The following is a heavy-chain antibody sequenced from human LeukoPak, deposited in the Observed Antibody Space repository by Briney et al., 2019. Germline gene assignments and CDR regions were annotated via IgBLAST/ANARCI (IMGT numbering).Heavy chain of an antibody. CDR2: IYPGDSDT. Sequence: GESLNTSLRCFGYSFNKFLIGLVPQIPGKGLEVIGGIYPGDSDTRYSQYFQGDVNISVDKSIGTAYLQWSSMQASDTAMSYCARRGVGYCRSTVCPTGYWGQGTLVIVSS. V-gene: IGHV5-51*01. D-gene: IGHD2-2*01. CDR1: GYSFNKFL. J-gene: IGHJ4*02. CDR3: ARRGVGYCRSTVCPTGY.